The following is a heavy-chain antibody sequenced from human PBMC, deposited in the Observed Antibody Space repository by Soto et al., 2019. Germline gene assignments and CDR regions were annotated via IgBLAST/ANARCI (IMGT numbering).Heavy chain of an antibody. D-gene: IGHD2-15*01. CDR3: ARDGSIDPVVVVYWFDP. CDR2: ISYDGSNK. CDR1: GFTFSSYA. V-gene: IGHV3-30-3*01. Sequence: PGGSLRLSCAASGFTFSSYAMHWVRQAPGKGLVWVAVISYDGSNKYYSDSVKGRFTISRDNSKNTLYLQMNSLRAEDTAVYYCARDGSIDPVVVVYWFDPWGQGTLVTVSS. J-gene: IGHJ5*02.